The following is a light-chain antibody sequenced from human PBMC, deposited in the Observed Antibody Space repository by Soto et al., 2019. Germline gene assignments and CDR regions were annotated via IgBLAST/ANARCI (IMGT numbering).Light chain of an antibody. CDR3: QKFNSAPFT. Sequence: DIPMTQSPSSLSASVGDRVTITCRASQGIANYLAWYQQKPGKVPKLLIYAATTLQSGVPPRFSGGGSGTDFTLTISGLQPEDVATYYCQKFNSAPFTFGPGTKVDIK. CDR2: AAT. J-gene: IGKJ3*01. V-gene: IGKV1-27*01. CDR1: QGIANY.